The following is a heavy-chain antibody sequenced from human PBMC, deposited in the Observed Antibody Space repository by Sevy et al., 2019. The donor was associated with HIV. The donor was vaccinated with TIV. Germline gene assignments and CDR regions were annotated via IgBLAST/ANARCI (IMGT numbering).Heavy chain of an antibody. CDR2: ISSGSAR. CDR3: ARGWTVITSGDFPDY. Sequence: GGSLRLSYTDSAFTFSTYEMSWVRQAPGKGLEWVSYISSGSARYYADSVKGRFTISRDNAKISLYLQMISLRADDTAVYSCARGWTVITSGDFPDYWGQGTLVTVSS. D-gene: IGHD4-17*01. CDR1: AFTFSTYE. V-gene: IGHV3-48*03. J-gene: IGHJ4*02.